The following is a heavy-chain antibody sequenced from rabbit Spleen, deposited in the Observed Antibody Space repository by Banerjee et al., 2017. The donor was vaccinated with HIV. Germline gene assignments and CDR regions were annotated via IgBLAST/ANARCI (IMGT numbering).Heavy chain of an antibody. CDR3: ARGNAGGASYGMDL. J-gene: IGHJ6*01. CDR1: GFSFSSNA. CDR2: IDVSVGNI. V-gene: IGHV1S47*01. Sequence: QEQLVESGGGLVQPEGSLTLTCTASGFSFSSNAMCWVRQAPGKGLELIACIDVSVGNIWYASWVNGRFTISRSTSLNTMDLKLTSLTAADTATYFCARGNAGGASYGMDLWGPGTLVTVS. D-gene: IGHD4-2*01.